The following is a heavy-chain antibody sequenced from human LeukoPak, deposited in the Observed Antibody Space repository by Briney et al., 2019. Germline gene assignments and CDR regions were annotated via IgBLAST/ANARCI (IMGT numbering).Heavy chain of an antibody. Sequence: GSLGLSCAASGFTFSSYSMNWVRRAPGKGLEWVSSISSSSSYIYYADSVKGRFTISRDNAKNSLYLQMNSLRAEDTAVYYCARVSAMVFFDYWGQGTLVTVSS. V-gene: IGHV3-21*01. D-gene: IGHD5-18*01. J-gene: IGHJ4*02. CDR2: ISSSSSYI. CDR3: ARVSAMVFFDY. CDR1: GFTFSSYS.